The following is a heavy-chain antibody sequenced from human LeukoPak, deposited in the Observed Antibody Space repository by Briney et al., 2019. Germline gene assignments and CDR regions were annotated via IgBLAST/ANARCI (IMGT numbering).Heavy chain of an antibody. V-gene: IGHV1-69*01. CDR3: ARKLERLGERLAFDI. J-gene: IGHJ3*02. D-gene: IGHD1-1*01. Sequence: SVKVSCKASGGTFSSYAISWVRQAPGQGLEWMGGIIPIFGTANYAQKFQGRVTINADEYTRTDYMELSSLRSEDTAVYFCARKLERLGERLAFDIWGRGTMVTVSA. CDR2: IIPIFGTA. CDR1: GGTFSSYA.